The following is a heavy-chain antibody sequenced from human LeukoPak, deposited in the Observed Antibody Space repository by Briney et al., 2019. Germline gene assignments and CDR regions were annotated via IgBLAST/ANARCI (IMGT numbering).Heavy chain of an antibody. CDR1: GDSISRYY. CDR2: LYYTGST. J-gene: IGHJ4*02. D-gene: IGHD1-26*01. Sequence: SETLSLTCTLSGDSISRYYWSWIRQPPGRGLEWMGYLYYTGSTNYNPSLQCRVTISADTSKPQIPLKLTSVTAADTAVSYCARGESADGGSFYWGYWGQGTLVTVSS. V-gene: IGHV4-59*01. CDR3: ARGESADGGSFYWGY.